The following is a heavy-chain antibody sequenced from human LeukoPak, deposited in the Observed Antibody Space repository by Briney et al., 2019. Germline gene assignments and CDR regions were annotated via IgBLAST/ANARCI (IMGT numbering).Heavy chain of an antibody. Sequence: GGSLRLSCAASGFTFSNYGMHWVRQTPGKGLEWLTVISYDGSNKYYADSVKGRFTISRDNSKNTLYLQMNSLRAEDTAVYYCARGPSGYHNTGGQGTLVTVSS. CDR3: ARGPSGYHNT. J-gene: IGHJ4*02. D-gene: IGHD5-12*01. CDR1: GFTFSNYG. V-gene: IGHV3-30*03. CDR2: ISYDGSNK.